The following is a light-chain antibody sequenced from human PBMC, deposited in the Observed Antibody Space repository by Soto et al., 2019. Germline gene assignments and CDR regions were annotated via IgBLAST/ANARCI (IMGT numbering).Light chain of an antibody. CDR3: MQALQTPYT. Sequence: EIVMTQSPPSLTVTPGEPASISCRSSQRLLHSNGNIFLDWYLQKPGQSPQLLIYLGFNRASGVPDRVSSSAAGTDFTLKISRVEAEDVGVYYCMQALQTPYTFGQGTKLEIK. V-gene: IGKV2-28*01. CDR1: QRLLHSNGNIF. J-gene: IGKJ2*01. CDR2: LGF.